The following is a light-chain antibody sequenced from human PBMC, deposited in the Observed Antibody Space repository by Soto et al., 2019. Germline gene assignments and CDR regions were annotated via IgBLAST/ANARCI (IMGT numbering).Light chain of an antibody. V-gene: IGLV1-40*01. Sequence: QSVLTQPPSVSGAPGQRVTISCTGSGSNIGAGYDVHWYQQLPGTAPKLLIYGNNNRPSGVPDRISGSKSGTSASLAIAGLQAEDEADYYCHSYDTSLRGSVFGGGTQLTVL. J-gene: IGLJ2*01. CDR1: GSNIGAGYD. CDR2: GNN. CDR3: HSYDTSLRGSV.